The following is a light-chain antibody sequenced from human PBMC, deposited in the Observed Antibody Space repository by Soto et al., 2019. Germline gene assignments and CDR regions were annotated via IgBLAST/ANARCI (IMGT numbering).Light chain of an antibody. CDR2: DAS. V-gene: IGKV1-9*01. CDR1: QVISSY. J-gene: IGKJ4*01. Sequence: IQLTQSPSSLSASVGDRVTITCRASQVISSYLGWYQQKPWKAPNLLIYDASTLHSGVPSRFSGGGSGTDFTLTISSLQPEDFATYYCQQVNVYPSTFGGGTTGDIK. CDR3: QQVNVYPST.